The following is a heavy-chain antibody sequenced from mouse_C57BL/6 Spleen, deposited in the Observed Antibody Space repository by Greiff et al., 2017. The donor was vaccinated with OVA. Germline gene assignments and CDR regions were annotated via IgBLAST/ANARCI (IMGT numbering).Heavy chain of an antibody. D-gene: IGHD2-4*01. CDR2: IWSGGST. Sequence: QVQLQQSGPGLVQPSQSLSITCTVSGFSLTSYGVHWVRQSPGKGLEWLGVIWSGGSTDYNAAFISRLSISKDNSKSQVFFKMNSLQADDTAIYYCATSIYYDYDERTYYAMDYWGQGTSVTVSS. V-gene: IGHV2-2*01. CDR3: ATSIYYDYDERTYYAMDY. CDR1: GFSLTSYG. J-gene: IGHJ4*01.